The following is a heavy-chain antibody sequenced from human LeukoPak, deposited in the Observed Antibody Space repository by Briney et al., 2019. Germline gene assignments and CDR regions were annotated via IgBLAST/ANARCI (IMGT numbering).Heavy chain of an antibody. D-gene: IGHD6-19*01. Sequence: ASVNVSCKVSGYTLTELSMYWVRQAPGKGLEWMGGFDPEDGETIYAQKFQGRVTMTEDTSTDTAYMELSSLRSEDTAVYYCATELYSSGWYEMGAFDIWGQGTMVTVSS. CDR2: FDPEDGET. CDR3: ATELYSSGWYEMGAFDI. CDR1: GYTLTELS. J-gene: IGHJ3*02. V-gene: IGHV1-24*01.